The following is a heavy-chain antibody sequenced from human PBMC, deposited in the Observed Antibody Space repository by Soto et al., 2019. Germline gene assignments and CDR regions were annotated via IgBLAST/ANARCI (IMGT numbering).Heavy chain of an antibody. V-gene: IGHV1-69*02. J-gene: IGHJ6*02. CDR1: GGTFSSYT. CDR2: IIPILGIA. CDR3: ARNIVVVVAAPYYYYGMDV. Sequence: QVQLVQSGAEVKKPGSSVKVSCKASGGTFSSYTISWVRQAPGQGLEWMGRIIPILGIANYAQKFQGRVTITADKXXSXAXXELSSLRSEETAVYYCARNIVVVVAAPYYYYGMDVWGQGTTVTVSS. D-gene: IGHD2-15*01.